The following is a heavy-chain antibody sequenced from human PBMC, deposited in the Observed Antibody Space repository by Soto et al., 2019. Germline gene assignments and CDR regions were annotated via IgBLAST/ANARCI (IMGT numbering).Heavy chain of an antibody. CDR1: GGSISSNSYY. Sequence: QLQLQESGPGLVKPSETLSLACTVSGGSISSNSYYWDWIRQPPGKGLEWIGSLFYSGATYHNPSLQSRVTISVDTSKNQFSLHLSSVTAADTAVYYCARHTAYDSGWGGSDGSDDWGQGTLVTVSS. D-gene: IGHD3-16*01. V-gene: IGHV4-39*01. CDR2: LFYSGAT. CDR3: ARHTAYDSGWGGSDGSDD. J-gene: IGHJ4*02.